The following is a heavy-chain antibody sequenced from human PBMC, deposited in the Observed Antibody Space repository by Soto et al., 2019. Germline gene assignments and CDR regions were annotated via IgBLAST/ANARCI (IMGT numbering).Heavy chain of an antibody. CDR2: VYYRGTT. CDR1: GASVRDSNYY. J-gene: IGHJ5*01. Sequence: QLHLQESGPGLVKPSETLSLTCIVSGASVRDSNYYWGWIRQSPGKGLEWIGSVYYRGTTYYTPSLQSQVTISVDTSKNQFSLNLKSVTATDXAXXXXXXXXXPXTIGGAGVDSWGQGARVTVSS. V-gene: IGHV4-39*01. CDR3: XXXXXPXTIGGAGVDS. D-gene: IGHD6-19*01.